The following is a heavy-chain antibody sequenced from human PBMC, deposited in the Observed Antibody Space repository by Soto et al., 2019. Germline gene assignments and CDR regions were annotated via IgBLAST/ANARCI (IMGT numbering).Heavy chain of an antibody. D-gene: IGHD5-18*01. Sequence: QVQLVQSGAEVKKPGSSVKVSCKASGGSFRSYAVNGVRQAPGQGLECLGGSIPIFGTPNYAQKFNRRVTITADESTSTVLMNLISLTSEDTAVAYSAYTANYSYFIDSWGQGTLVTVSS. CDR3: AYTANYSYFIDS. CDR2: SIPIFGTP. J-gene: IGHJ5*01. CDR1: GGSFRSYA. V-gene: IGHV1-69*12.